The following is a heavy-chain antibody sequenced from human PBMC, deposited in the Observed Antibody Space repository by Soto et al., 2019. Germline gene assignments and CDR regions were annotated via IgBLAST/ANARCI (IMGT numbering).Heavy chain of an antibody. J-gene: IGHJ4*02. V-gene: IGHV1-2*04. CDR2: ININSGDT. CDR3: VRSSGWSRFDY. Sequence: QVQLVQSGADVKKPGASVKVSCMASGFTFTDYYIHWVRQAPGQGLEWMGWININSGDTHYAPKFQGWLTMTRDTSISTVYMDLRRLNSDDTDVYYCVRSSGWSRFDYWGQGTLVTVSS. CDR1: GFTFTDYY. D-gene: IGHD6-19*01.